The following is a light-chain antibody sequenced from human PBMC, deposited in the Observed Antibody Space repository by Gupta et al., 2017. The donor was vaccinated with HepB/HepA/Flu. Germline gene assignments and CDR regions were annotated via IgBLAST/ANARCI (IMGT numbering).Light chain of an antibody. CDR3: QQYKNWPPWT. Sequence: EIVITQSPATLSVSPGERVTLSCRASQSVSSNLAWYQQKPGQAPRLLIHSASTRDTGIPARFSGSGSGTEFTLTISSRLSEDFAVYYCQQYKNWPPWTCGQGTKVEVK. V-gene: IGKV3-15*01. CDR1: QSVSSN. CDR2: SAS. J-gene: IGKJ1*01.